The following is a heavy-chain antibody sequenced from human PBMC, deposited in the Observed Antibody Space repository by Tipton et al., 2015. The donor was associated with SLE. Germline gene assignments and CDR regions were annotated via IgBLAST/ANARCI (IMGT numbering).Heavy chain of an antibody. Sequence: TLSLTCTVSGGSISSSSYYWGWIRQPPGKGLEWIGSIYYSGSTYYNPSLKSRVTISVDTSKNQFSLKLSSVTAADTAVYYCARQVVVASRWFDPWGQGTLVTVSS. CDR3: ARQVVVASRWFDP. CDR1: GGSISSSSYY. J-gene: IGHJ5*02. V-gene: IGHV4-39*01. D-gene: IGHD2-15*01. CDR2: IYYSGST.